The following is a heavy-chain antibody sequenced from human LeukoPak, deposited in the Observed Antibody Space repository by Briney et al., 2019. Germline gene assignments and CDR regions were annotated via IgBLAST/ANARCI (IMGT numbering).Heavy chain of an antibody. CDR2: ISSSSSYI. J-gene: IGHJ6*02. CDR1: GFTFSSYS. Sequence: GGSLRLSCAASGFTFSSYSMNWVRQAPGKGLEWVSSISSSSSYIYYADSVKGRFTISRDNAKNSLYLQMNSLRAEDTAVYYCARDQYSYGYYYYYYGMDVWGQGTTVTVSS. D-gene: IGHD5-18*01. CDR3: ARDQYSYGYYYYYYGMDV. V-gene: IGHV3-21*01.